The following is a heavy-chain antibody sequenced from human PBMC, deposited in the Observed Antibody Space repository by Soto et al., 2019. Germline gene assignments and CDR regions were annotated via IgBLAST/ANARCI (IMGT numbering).Heavy chain of an antibody. D-gene: IGHD4-17*01. CDR3: AKDQAVTIYWYFDL. CDR1: GFTFSSYG. J-gene: IGHJ2*01. V-gene: IGHV3-30*18. Sequence: QVQLVESGGGVVQPGRSLRLSCAASGFTFSSYGMHWVRQGPGKGLEWVAVISYDGSNKYYADSVKGRFTISRDNSKNTLYLQMNSLRAEDTAVYYCAKDQAVTIYWYFDLWGRGTLVIFSS. CDR2: ISYDGSNK.